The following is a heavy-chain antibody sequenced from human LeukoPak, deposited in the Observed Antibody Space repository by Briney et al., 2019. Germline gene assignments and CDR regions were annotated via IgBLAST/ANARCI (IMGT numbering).Heavy chain of an antibody. CDR3: AKAATVTKYNWFDP. J-gene: IGHJ5*02. V-gene: IGHV3-73*01. CDR1: GFTFSGSA. CDR2: IRSKANSYAT. D-gene: IGHD4-11*01. Sequence: GGSLRLSCAASGFTFSGSAMHWVRQASGKGLEWVGRIRSKANSYATAYAASVKGRFTISRDDSKNTAYLQMNSLKTEDTAVYYCAKAATVTKYNWFDPWGQGTLVTVSS.